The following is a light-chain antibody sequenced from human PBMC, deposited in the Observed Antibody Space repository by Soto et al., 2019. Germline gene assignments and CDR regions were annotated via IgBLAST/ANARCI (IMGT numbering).Light chain of an antibody. V-gene: IGKV3-11*01. CDR2: NAS. CDR3: QQRNNWPWT. CDR1: QTVSSW. J-gene: IGKJ1*01. Sequence: IVLTRSPATLSWFPGDRVTISCRASQTVSSWLAWYQQKPGKAPKLLIYNASNMDSGIPSRFSGSGSETDFTLTISSLEPEDFAVYYCQQRNNWPWTFGQGTKVDIK.